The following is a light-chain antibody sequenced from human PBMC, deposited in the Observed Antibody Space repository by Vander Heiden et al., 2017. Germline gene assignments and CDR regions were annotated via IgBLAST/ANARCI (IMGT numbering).Light chain of an antibody. CDR2: LGS. J-gene: IGKJ2*01. Sequence: DIVRSQTPLSLSVSPGAPASISCRSSQSLLHSNGYNYLDWYLQKPGQSPQLLIYLGSNRASGVPDRFSGSGSGTDFTLKISRVEAEDVGVYYCRQALQTPRTFGQGTKLEIK. CDR3: RQALQTPRT. V-gene: IGKV2-28*01. CDR1: QSLLHSNGYNY.